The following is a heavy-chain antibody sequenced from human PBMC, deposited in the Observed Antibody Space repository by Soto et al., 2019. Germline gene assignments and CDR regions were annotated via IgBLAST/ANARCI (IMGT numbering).Heavy chain of an antibody. CDR3: ASLGSGSGGYDWDY. J-gene: IGHJ4*02. CDR1: GGSISSSSYY. CDR2: IYYSGST. Sequence: QLQLQESGPGLVKPSETLSLTCTVSGGSISSSSYYWGWIRQPPGKGLEWIGSIYYSGSTYYNPSLASRVTISVVTSMNSCSLQLCFVSAADAAVYYCASLGSGSGGYDWDYWGQGTLVTVAS. D-gene: IGHD5-12*01. V-gene: IGHV4-39*02.